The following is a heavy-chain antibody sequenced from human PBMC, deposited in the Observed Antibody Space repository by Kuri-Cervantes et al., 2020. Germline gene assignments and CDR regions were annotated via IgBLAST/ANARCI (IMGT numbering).Heavy chain of an antibody. CDR3: ARVNTMIPRVEGGDAFDI. Sequence: ESLKISCAVYGGSFSGYYWSWIRQPPGKGLEWIGEIDHSGSAYYNPSLKSRVTISVETSKNQFPLKLSSVTAADTAVYYCARVNTMIPRVEGGDAFDIWGQGTMVTVSS. J-gene: IGHJ3*02. D-gene: IGHD3-22*01. CDR2: IDHSGSA. V-gene: IGHV4-34*01. CDR1: GGSFSGYY.